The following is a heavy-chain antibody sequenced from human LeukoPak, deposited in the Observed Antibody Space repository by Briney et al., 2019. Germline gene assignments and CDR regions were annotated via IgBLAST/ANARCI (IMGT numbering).Heavy chain of an antibody. CDR1: GGSINSDNYY. CDR3: QSRYLEWLLEY. CDR2: IYSSGSA. V-gene: IGHV4-39*01. J-gene: IGHJ4*02. Sequence: SETLSLTCTISGGSINSDNYYWGWIRQPPGKGLEWIGSIYSSGSAYYNPSLKSRVTISVDTSKNQFSLRLSSVTAADTAVYYCQSRYLEWLLEYWGQGTLVTVSS. D-gene: IGHD3-3*01.